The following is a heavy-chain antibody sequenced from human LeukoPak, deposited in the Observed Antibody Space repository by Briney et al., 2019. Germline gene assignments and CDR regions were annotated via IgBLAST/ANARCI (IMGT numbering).Heavy chain of an antibody. D-gene: IGHD3-10*01. V-gene: IGHV5-51*01. CDR1: GYSFTTYW. CDR2: ISSGDSDT. CDR3: ARTTSGSWSDALDV. J-gene: IGHJ6*02. Sequence: GESLKISCQASGYSFTTYWIAWVRQMPGEGLEWMGIISSGDSDTRYSPSFQGQVTISADKSISTAYLQWSSLKASDTAMYYCARTTSGSWSDALDVWGQGTTVTVSS.